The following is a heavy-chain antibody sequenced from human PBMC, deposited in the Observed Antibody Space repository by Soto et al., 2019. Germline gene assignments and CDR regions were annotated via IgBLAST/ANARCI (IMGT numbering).Heavy chain of an antibody. CDR2: ISYDGSNK. CDR1: GFTFSSYA. CDR3: ARGVSSWYWAYFDY. V-gene: IGHV3-30-3*01. J-gene: IGHJ4*02. Sequence: QVQLVESGGGVVQPGRSLRLSCAASGFTFSSYAMHWVRQAPGKGLEWVAVISYDGSNKYYADSVKGRFTISRDNSKNTLYLQTNSLRAEDTAVYYCARGVSSWYWAYFDYWGQGTLVTVSS. D-gene: IGHD6-13*01.